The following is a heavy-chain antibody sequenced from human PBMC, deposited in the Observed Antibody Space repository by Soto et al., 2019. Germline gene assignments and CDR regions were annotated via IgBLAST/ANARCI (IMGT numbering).Heavy chain of an antibody. CDR1: GHTFTRYA. J-gene: IGHJ4*02. CDR3: ARDAMTTEFDY. D-gene: IGHD4-4*01. Sequence: QVQLVQSGAEVKKPGASVKVSCKASGHTFTRYAMHWVRQAPGQRLEWMGWINAGDGNTKYSQKFQVRVTITRDTSASTAYMELRRLRSEDTAVYYCARDAMTTEFDYWGQGTLVTVSS. CDR2: INAGDGNT. V-gene: IGHV1-3*01.